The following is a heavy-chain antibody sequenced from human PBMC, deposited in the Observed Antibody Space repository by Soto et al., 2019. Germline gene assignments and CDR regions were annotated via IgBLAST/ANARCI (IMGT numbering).Heavy chain of an antibody. D-gene: IGHD3-22*01. CDR2: IYYTANT. V-gene: IGHV4-59*01. Sequence: SETLSLTCTVSADSISSYYWNWIRQPPGKGLEWVGYIYYTANTNYNPSLKSRVTISIDTSKNQFSLKLSSVTAADTAVYYCAGLTYQNYDSSGSYNWFDTWGQGTLVTVSS. CDR1: ADSISSYY. J-gene: IGHJ5*02. CDR3: AGLTYQNYDSSGSYNWFDT.